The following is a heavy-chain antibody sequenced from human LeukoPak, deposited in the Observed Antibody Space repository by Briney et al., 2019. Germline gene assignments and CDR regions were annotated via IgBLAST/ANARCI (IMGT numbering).Heavy chain of an antibody. J-gene: IGHJ4*02. D-gene: IGHD6-13*01. CDR1: ALTLNNYW. CDR3: ASRAGYTGSWSAFDY. Sequence: GGSLRLSCTASALTLNNYWMSWVRQAPGKGLEWVANIKQDGSEKYHVDSVKGRFTISRDNAKNSLYLQMNSLRAEDTAVYYCASRAGYTGSWSAFDYWGQGTLVTVSS. CDR2: IKQDGSEK. V-gene: IGHV3-7*05.